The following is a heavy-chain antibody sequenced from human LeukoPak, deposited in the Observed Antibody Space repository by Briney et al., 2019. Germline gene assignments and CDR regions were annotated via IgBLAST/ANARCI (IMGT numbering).Heavy chain of an antibody. CDR1: GFTFSSYA. Sequence: GGSLRLSCAASGFTFSSYAMSWVRQAPGKGLEWVSYISASSVTIYDADSVKGRFTIFRDNAKNSLYLHMNSLRDEDTAVYYCARDPGFFDYWGQGTLVTVSS. CDR2: ISASSVTI. D-gene: IGHD7-27*01. CDR3: ARDPGFFDY. V-gene: IGHV3-48*02. J-gene: IGHJ4*02.